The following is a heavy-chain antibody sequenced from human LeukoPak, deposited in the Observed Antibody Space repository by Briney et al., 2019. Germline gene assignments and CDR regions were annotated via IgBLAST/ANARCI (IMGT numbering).Heavy chain of an antibody. Sequence: SVKVSCKASGGTFISYAISWVRQAPGQGLEWMGGIIPIFGTANYAQKFQGRVTITADESTSTAYMELSSLRAEDMAVYYCARLHSTSGAFDIWGQGTMVTVSS. CDR2: IIPIFGTA. CDR3: ARLHSTSGAFDI. V-gene: IGHV1-69*13. J-gene: IGHJ3*02. D-gene: IGHD2/OR15-2a*01. CDR1: GGTFISYA.